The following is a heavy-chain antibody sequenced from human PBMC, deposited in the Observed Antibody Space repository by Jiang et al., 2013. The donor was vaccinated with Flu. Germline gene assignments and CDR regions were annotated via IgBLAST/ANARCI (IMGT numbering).Heavy chain of an antibody. V-gene: IGHV1-2*02. D-gene: IGHD3-3*01. CDR3: ARSYDFWSGYPPIYYFDY. CDR2: INPNSGGT. Sequence: LEWMGWINPNSGGTNYAQKFQGRVTMTRDTSISTAYMELSRLRSDDTAVYYCARSYDFWSGYPPIYYFDYWGQGTLVTVSS. J-gene: IGHJ4*02.